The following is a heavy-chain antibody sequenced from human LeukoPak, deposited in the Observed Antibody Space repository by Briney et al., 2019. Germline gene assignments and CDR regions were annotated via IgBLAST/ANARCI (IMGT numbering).Heavy chain of an antibody. CDR3: ASSSSWANDAFDI. Sequence: PGGSLRLSCAASGFTFSSYSLNWVRQAPGKGLEWVSYISSSSTIYYADSVKGRFTISRDSAKNSLYLQMNSLRVEDTALYYCASSSSWANDAFDIWGQGTMVIASS. CDR1: GFTFSSYS. V-gene: IGHV3-48*04. J-gene: IGHJ3*02. D-gene: IGHD6-13*01. CDR2: ISSSSTI.